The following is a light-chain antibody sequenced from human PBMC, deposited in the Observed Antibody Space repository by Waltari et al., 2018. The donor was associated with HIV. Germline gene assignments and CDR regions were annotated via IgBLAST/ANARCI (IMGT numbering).Light chain of an antibody. V-gene: IGKV3-20*01. Sequence: EIVLTQSPGTLSLSPGERATLPCRASQSVTSSYLTWYQQKPGQAPRLLIYGASSRATGIPDRFSGSGSGTDFTLTISRLEPEDSAVYFCQQYGSSPLYSFGQGTKLEI. CDR1: QSVTSSY. CDR2: GAS. CDR3: QQYGSSPLYS. J-gene: IGKJ2*01.